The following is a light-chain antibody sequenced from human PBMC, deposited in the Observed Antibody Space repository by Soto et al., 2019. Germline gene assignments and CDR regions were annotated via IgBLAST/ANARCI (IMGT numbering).Light chain of an antibody. J-gene: IGKJ1*01. CDR1: QSLLHSNGYNY. CDR2: LGS. V-gene: IGKV2-28*01. CDR3: MQALQAPLT. Sequence: DIVVTQSPLSLPVTPGEPASISCRSSQSLLHSNGYNYLDRYLQKPGQSPQLLIYLGSNRASGVSDRFSGSGSGTDFTLRISRVEAEDVGLYYCMQALQAPLTFGQGTKVEIE.